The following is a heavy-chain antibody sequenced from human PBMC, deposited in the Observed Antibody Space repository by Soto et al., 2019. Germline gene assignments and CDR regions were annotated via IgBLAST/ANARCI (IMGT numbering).Heavy chain of an antibody. CDR3: ARDRVAGAGTLYYVYGMDV. V-gene: IGHV3-21*01. J-gene: IGHJ6*02. CDR1: GFTFSSYS. Sequence: GGSLRLSCAASGFTFSSYSMNWVRQAPGKGLEWVSSISSSSSYIYYADSVKGRFTISRDNAKNSLYLQMNSLRAEDTAVYYCARDRVAGAGTLYYVYGMDVLGQGTTVTVSS. D-gene: IGHD6-19*01. CDR2: ISSSSSYI.